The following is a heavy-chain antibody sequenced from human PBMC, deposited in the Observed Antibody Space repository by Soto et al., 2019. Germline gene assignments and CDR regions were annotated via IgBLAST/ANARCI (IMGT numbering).Heavy chain of an antibody. Sequence: EVQLVESGGGRVRRGGSLRLSFAPSGLSFSNYSMNWVGQAPGKGLEWVSYITRTSGTIYYADSVKGRFTTSRDNAKNSLYLQMNSLRDEDTAVYYCARLPKGTTVTSWGRGTLVTVSS. D-gene: IGHD4-17*01. CDR3: ARLPKGTTVTS. V-gene: IGHV3-48*02. J-gene: IGHJ4*02. CDR1: GLSFSNYS. CDR2: ITRTSGTI.